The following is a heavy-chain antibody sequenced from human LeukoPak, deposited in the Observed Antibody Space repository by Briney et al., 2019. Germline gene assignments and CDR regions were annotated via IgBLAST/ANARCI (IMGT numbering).Heavy chain of an antibody. J-gene: IGHJ3*02. V-gene: IGHV4-4*07. Sequence: SETLSLTCTVSGGSISSYYWSWIRQPAGKGLEWIGRIYTSGSTNYNPSLKSRVTMSVDTSKNQFSLKLSSVTAADTAVYYCARQHPWGAEQWLVPDGAFDIWGQGTMVTVSS. CDR2: IYTSGST. CDR3: ARQHPWGAEQWLVPDGAFDI. D-gene: IGHD6-19*01. CDR1: GGSISSYY.